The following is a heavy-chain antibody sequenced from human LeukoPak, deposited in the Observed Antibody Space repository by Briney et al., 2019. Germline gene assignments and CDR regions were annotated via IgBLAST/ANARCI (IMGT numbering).Heavy chain of an antibody. CDR2: IKQDGSEK. CDR3: ARDTGGGYSCYDC. Sequence: GGSLRLSCAASGFTFSGYWMTWIRQAPGKGLEWVANIKQDGSEKYHVDSVKGRFTISRDNAKNSLYLQMNSLRAEDTAVYYCARDTGGGYSCYDCWGQGTLVTVSS. CDR1: GFTFSGYW. V-gene: IGHV3-7*01. D-gene: IGHD5-18*01. J-gene: IGHJ4*02.